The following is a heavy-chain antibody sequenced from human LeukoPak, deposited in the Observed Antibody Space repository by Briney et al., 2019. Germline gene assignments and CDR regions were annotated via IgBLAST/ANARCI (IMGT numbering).Heavy chain of an antibody. J-gene: IGHJ6*02. CDR2: IYYSGST. D-gene: IGHD6-19*01. V-gene: IGHV4-59*01. CDR3: ARGAYSSAWYTFYYYGMDV. CDR1: GGSISNYY. Sequence: SETLSLTCTVSGGSISNYYWSWIRQPPGKGLEWIGYIYYSGSTNHNPSLKSRVTTSVDSSKNQFSLKLSSVTAADTAVYYCARGAYSSAWYTFYYYGMDVWGQGTTVTVS.